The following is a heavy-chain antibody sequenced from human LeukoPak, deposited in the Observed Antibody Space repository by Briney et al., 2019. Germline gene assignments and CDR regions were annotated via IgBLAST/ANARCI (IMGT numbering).Heavy chain of an antibody. CDR1: GFTFDDYA. Sequence: PGRSLRLSCAASGFTFDDYAMHWVRQALGKGLEWVSGITWNSGSIAYADSVKGRFTISRDNAKNSLYLQMNSLRAEDVALYYCTRSTGWYNYFDYWGQGALVTVSS. D-gene: IGHD6-19*01. CDR3: TRSTGWYNYFDY. J-gene: IGHJ4*02. CDR2: ITWNSGSI. V-gene: IGHV3-9*03.